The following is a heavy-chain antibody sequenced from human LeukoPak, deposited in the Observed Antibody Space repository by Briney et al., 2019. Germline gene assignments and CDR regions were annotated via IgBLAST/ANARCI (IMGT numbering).Heavy chain of an antibody. CDR2: INSDGSST. Sequence: AGGSLRLSCAASGFTFSSYWMHWVRQAPGKGLVWVSRINSDGSSTSYADSVKGRFTISRDNAKNTLYLQMNSLRAEDTAVYYCARLAFRYCSSTSCYTDAFDIWGQGTMVTVSS. V-gene: IGHV3-74*01. J-gene: IGHJ3*02. CDR3: ARLAFRYCSSTSCYTDAFDI. D-gene: IGHD2-2*02. CDR1: GFTFSSYW.